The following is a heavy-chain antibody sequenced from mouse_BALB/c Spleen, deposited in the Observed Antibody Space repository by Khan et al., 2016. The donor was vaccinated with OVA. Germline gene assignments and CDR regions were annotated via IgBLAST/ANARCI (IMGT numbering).Heavy chain of an antibody. J-gene: IGHJ3*01. CDR1: GFTFSAYS. CDR2: ISSGGDYT. Sequence: EVELVESGGDLVKPGGSLKVSCAASGFTFSAYSMSWVRQTPDKRLEWVATISSGGDYTYYPDNVKGRFTFSRDNAKNTLYLQMSSLKSEDTAMYYCASHLTGSFTYWGQGTLVTVSA. CDR3: ASHLTGSFTY. D-gene: IGHD4-1*01. V-gene: IGHV5-6*01.